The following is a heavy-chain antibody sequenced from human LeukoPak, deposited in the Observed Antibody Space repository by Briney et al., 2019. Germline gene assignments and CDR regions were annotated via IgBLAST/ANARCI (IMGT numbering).Heavy chain of an antibody. V-gene: IGHV1-18*01. Sequence: GASVKVSCKASGYTFTSYGISWVRQAPGQGLEWMGWISAYNGNTNYAQKFQGRVTMTRDTSTSTVYMELSSLRSEDTAVYYCARGSTPSIEATITMRMYYFDYWGQGTLVTVSS. CDR1: GYTFTSYG. D-gene: IGHD5-12*01. CDR3: ARGSTPSIEATITMRMYYFDY. CDR2: ISAYNGNT. J-gene: IGHJ4*02.